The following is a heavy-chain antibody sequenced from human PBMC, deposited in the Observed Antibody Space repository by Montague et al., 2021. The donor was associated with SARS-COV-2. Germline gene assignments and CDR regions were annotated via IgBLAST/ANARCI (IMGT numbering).Heavy chain of an antibody. CDR1: GESYNPWCQSFNNYH. CDR2: IKRGSP. CDR3: ARGQVTIFGVLIMLPAAGALDI. Sequence: SETLSLTCAVYGESYNPWCQSFNNYHWSWIRQSQGKRLEWIGAIKRGSPKYNPSITSQVTISAYTAKKEFSLLLTAVTAADTAVYYCARGQVTIFGVLIMLPAAGALDIWGQGTMVTVSS. J-gene: IGHJ3*02. D-gene: IGHD3-3*01. V-gene: IGHV4-34*01.